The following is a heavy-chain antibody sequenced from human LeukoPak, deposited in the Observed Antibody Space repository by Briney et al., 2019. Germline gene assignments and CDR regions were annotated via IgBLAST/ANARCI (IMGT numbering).Heavy chain of an antibody. J-gene: IGHJ3*01. CDR3: ARAYSGSFYGAFDF. CDR2: ISYHGSNK. CDR1: RFTFSTHG. V-gene: IGHV3-30-3*01. D-gene: IGHD1-26*01. Sequence: GGSLRLSCAASRFTFSTHGMHWVRQAPGKGLEWVAVISYHGSNKYYADSVKGRFTISRDNSKNSLYLQMHSLRPEDTAVYYCARAYSGSFYGAFDFWGQGTMVTVSS.